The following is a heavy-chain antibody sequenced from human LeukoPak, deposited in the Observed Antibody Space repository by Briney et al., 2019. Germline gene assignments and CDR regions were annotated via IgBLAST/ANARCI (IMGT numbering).Heavy chain of an antibody. V-gene: IGHV4-38-2*02. J-gene: IGHJ4*02. D-gene: IGHD2-2*01. Sequence: SETLSLTCTVSGYSISSGYYWGWIRQPPGKGLEWIGSIYHSGSTYYNPSLKSRVTISVDTSKNQFSLKLSSVTAADTAVYYCARAKIPAATYFDYWGQGTLVTVSS. CDR1: GYSISSGYY. CDR2: IYHSGST. CDR3: ARAKIPAATYFDY.